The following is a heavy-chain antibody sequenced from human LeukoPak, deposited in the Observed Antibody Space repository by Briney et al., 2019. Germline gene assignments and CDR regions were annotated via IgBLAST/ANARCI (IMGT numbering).Heavy chain of an antibody. CDR3: ARDAVYSGYATPTVYYFDY. D-gene: IGHD5-12*01. Sequence: ASVKASCKASGYTFTSYYMHWMRQAPGQGLEWRGIINPSGGSTSYAQKFQGRVTMTRDMSTSRVYMELSSMRSEDTAVYYCARDAVYSGYATPTVYYFDYWGQGTLVTVSS. CDR2: INPSGGST. V-gene: IGHV1-46*01. CDR1: GYTFTSYY. J-gene: IGHJ4*02.